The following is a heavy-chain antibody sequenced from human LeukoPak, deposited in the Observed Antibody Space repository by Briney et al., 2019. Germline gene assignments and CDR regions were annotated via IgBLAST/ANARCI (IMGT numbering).Heavy chain of an antibody. CDR1: GFTFRNSG. J-gene: IGHJ3*01. CDR3: AGEISIFVSAFDL. Sequence: PGGSLRLSCAASGFTFRNSGMHCVRQAPGKGLEWVSVIWYEGSNEYYADAVKGRFIISRDNSKNTVHLQMNSLRVEDTSVYYCAGEISIFVSAFDLWGQGTLVAVSS. CDR2: IWYEGSNE. V-gene: IGHV3-33*01.